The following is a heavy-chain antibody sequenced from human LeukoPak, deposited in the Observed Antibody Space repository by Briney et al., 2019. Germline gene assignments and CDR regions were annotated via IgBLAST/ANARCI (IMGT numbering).Heavy chain of an antibody. V-gene: IGHV1-69*05. Sequence: SVKVSCKASGGTFSSYTISWVRQAPGQGLEWMGGIIPIFDTANYAQKFQGRVTITTDESTSTAYMELSSLRSEDTAVYYCARATGYYYDSSGYFFDAFDIWGQGTMVTVSS. CDR2: IIPIFDTA. J-gene: IGHJ3*02. CDR1: GGTFSSYT. D-gene: IGHD3-22*01. CDR3: ARATGYYYDSSGYFFDAFDI.